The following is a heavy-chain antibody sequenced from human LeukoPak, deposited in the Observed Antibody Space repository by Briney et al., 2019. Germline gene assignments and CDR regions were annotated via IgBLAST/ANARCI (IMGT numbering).Heavy chain of an antibody. V-gene: IGHV3-23*01. Sequence: PGGSLRLSCAASGFTFSSYAMSWVRQAPGKGLEWVSAIRGSGGSTYYADSVKGRFTISRDNSKNTLYLQMNSLRAEDTAVYYCAKIEGYGDYPYDAFDIWGQGTMVTVSS. J-gene: IGHJ3*02. CDR1: GFTFSSYA. D-gene: IGHD4-17*01. CDR2: IRGSGGST. CDR3: AKIEGYGDYPYDAFDI.